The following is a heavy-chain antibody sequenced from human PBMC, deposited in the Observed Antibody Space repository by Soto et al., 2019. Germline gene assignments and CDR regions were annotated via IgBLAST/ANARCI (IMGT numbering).Heavy chain of an antibody. CDR2: IWYDGSNK. V-gene: IGHV3-33*01. J-gene: IGHJ4*02. CDR3: ATGDSYGPLVGRPTYNFDY. CDR1: GFTFSSYG. Sequence: QVQLVESGGGVVQPGRSLRLSCAASGFTFSSYGMHWVRQAPGKGLEWVAVIWYDGSNKYYADSVKGRFTISRDNSKNTLYLQMNSLRAEDTAVYYCATGDSYGPLVGRPTYNFDYWVQVTLVTVSS. D-gene: IGHD5-18*01.